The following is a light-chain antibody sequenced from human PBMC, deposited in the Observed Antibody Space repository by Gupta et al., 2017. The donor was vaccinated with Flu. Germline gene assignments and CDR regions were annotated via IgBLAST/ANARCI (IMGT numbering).Light chain of an antibody. CDR3: SSYTSSDSWV. Sequence: QSDLTQPASVSGSPGQSITISCTGTTSDVGGYNCVSWYQQYQGKAPRLMIYEVSKRPSGVSTRFSGSKSGNTASLTISGLQAEDEGDYYCSSYTSSDSWVFGGGTKLTVL. CDR2: EVS. V-gene: IGLV2-14*01. CDR1: TSDVGGYNC. J-gene: IGLJ3*02.